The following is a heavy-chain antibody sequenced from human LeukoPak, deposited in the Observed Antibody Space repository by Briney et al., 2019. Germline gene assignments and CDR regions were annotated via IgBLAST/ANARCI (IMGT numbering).Heavy chain of an antibody. Sequence: SETLSLTCTVSGGSISSYYWSWIRQPPGKGLEWIGYIYYGGSTNYNPSLKSRVTISVDTSKNQFSLKLSSVTAADTAVYYCARGIVVVNYYYYYGMDVWGQGTTVTVSS. CDR2: IYYGGST. CDR3: ARGIVVVNYYYYYGMDV. D-gene: IGHD3-22*01. J-gene: IGHJ6*02. V-gene: IGHV4-59*01. CDR1: GGSISSYY.